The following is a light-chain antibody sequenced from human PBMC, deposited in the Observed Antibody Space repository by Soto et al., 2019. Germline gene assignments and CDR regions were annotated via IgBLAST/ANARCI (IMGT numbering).Light chain of an antibody. Sequence: IVITPSPSTLSVSPGETPTLSCRASQSLNDNLAWYQQKPGQAPRLLIYRASTRATGVPARFSASGSGTEFTLTISSLQSEDSAVYYCQQYGCSPRTFGQGTKVDIK. J-gene: IGKJ1*01. CDR2: RAS. V-gene: IGKV3-15*01. CDR3: QQYGCSPRT. CDR1: QSLNDN.